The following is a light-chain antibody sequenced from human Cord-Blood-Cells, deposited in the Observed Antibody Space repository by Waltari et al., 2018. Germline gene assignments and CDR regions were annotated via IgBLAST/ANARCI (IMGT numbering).Light chain of an antibody. CDR1: QSVSSN. CDR3: QQYNNWPMYT. Sequence: IVMTQSPATLSVSPGERAPLSCRASQSVSSNLAWYQQKPGQAPRLLIYGASTRATGIPARFSGSGSGTEFTLTISSLQSEDFAVYYCQQYNNWPMYTFGQGTKLEIK. CDR2: GAS. J-gene: IGKJ2*01. V-gene: IGKV3-15*01.